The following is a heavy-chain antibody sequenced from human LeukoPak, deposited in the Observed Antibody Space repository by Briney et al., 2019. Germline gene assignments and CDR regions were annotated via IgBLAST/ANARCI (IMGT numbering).Heavy chain of an antibody. V-gene: IGHV5-51*01. CDR3: ARVKGLTQDWFDP. CDR2: IFPGDSDT. D-gene: IGHD3/OR15-3a*01. CDR1: GNTFTSNW. Sequence: GESLKISCKVSGNTFTSNWIGWVRQMPGKALEWMGIIFPGDSDTRYSPSFEGQVTLSVDRSTNTAYLQWSSLKASDTATYYCARVKGLTQDWFDPWGQGTLVTVSS. J-gene: IGHJ5*02.